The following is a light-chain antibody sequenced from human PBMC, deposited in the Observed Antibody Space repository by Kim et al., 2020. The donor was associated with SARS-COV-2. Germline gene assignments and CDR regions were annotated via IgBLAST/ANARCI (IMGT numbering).Light chain of an antibody. V-gene: IGLV2-8*01. Sequence: QSALTQPPSASGSPGQSVTISCTGTSSDVGGYNYVSWYQHHPGKAPKFMIYEVTKRPSGVPDRFSGSKSGNTASLTVSGLQAEDEADYYCSSYAGSNTWVFGGGTQLTVL. CDR2: EVT. CDR1: SSDVGGYNY. CDR3: SSYAGSNTWV. J-gene: IGLJ3*02.